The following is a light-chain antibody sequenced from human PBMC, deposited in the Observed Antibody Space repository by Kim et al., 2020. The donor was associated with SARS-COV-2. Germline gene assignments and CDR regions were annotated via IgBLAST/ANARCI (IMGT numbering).Light chain of an antibody. J-gene: IGKJ2*01. CDR1: QSISTN. Sequence: VSPGERATLSCRASQSISTNLAWYQHKPGQAPSLLSYGASTRATGVPARFSGSGSGTDFTLTISSLQSEDFAVYFCQQYNKWPMYTFGQGTKLEI. CDR3: QQYNKWPMYT. CDR2: GAS. V-gene: IGKV3-15*01.